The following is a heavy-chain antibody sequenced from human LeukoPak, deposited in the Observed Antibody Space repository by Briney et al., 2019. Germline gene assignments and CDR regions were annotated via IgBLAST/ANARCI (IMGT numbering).Heavy chain of an antibody. CDR2: IKSKTDGGTT. D-gene: IGHD1-26*01. J-gene: IGHJ4*02. CDR1: GGSINSGY. Sequence: ETLSLTCSVSGGSINSGYWSWVRQAPGKGLEWVGRIKSKTDGGTTDYAAPVKGRFTISRDDSKNTLYLQMNSLKTEDTAVYYCTTDIVGATQWGQGTLVTVSS. CDR3: TTDIVGATQ. V-gene: IGHV3-15*01.